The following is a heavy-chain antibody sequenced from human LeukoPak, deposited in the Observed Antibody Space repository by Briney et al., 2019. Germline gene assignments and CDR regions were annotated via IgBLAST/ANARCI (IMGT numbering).Heavy chain of an antibody. CDR1: GFTFSSYA. CDR2: ISYDGSNK. Sequence: GGSLRLSCAASGFTFSSYAMHWVRQAPGKGLEWVAVISYDGSNKYYADSVKGRFTISRDNSKNTLYLQMNSLRAEDTAVYYCAREYCSSTSWYYGMDVWGQGTAVTVSS. V-gene: IGHV3-30-3*01. D-gene: IGHD2-2*01. CDR3: AREYCSSTSWYYGMDV. J-gene: IGHJ6*02.